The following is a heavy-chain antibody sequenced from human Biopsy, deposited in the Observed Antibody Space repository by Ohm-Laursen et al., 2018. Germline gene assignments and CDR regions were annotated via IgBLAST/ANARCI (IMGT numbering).Heavy chain of an antibody. Sequence: ASVKVSCKGSGYTFTNHYIHWVRQAPGQGLEWMGWINSNSGDTNYAQKFQGRVAMTRDTSITTAYLELSSLRSDDTAVYYCARREQLFKPWELLVRGPNGYSYKSMDVWGHGTTVTVSS. CDR2: INSNSGDT. V-gene: IGHV1-2*02. CDR3: ARREQLFKPWELLVRGPNGYSYKSMDV. J-gene: IGHJ6*02. CDR1: GYTFTNHY. D-gene: IGHD1-26*01.